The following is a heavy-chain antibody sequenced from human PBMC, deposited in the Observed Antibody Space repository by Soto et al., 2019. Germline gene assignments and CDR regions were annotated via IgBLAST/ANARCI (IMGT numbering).Heavy chain of an antibody. D-gene: IGHD6-13*01. J-gene: IGHJ4*02. CDR3: AKDREGSSWYLDY. Sequence: GGSLRLSCAASGFTFSSYGMHWVCQAPGKGLEWVAVISYDGSNKYYADSVKGRFTISRDNSKNTLYLQMNSLRAEDTAVYYCAKDREGSSWYLDYWGQGTLVTVSS. V-gene: IGHV3-30*18. CDR1: GFTFSSYG. CDR2: ISYDGSNK.